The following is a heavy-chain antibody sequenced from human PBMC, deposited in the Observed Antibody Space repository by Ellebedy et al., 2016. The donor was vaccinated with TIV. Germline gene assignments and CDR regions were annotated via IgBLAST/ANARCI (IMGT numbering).Heavy chain of an antibody. V-gene: IGHV3-23*01. J-gene: IGHJ4*02. CDR2: ISGGGAKT. D-gene: IGHD3-22*01. CDR1: GFTFSSFA. CDR3: AKGSSSGFNYDRVGFDD. Sequence: GGSLRLSCAASGFTFSSFAMHWVRQAPGKGLEWLSVISGGGAKTYHADSVKGRFAITRDNSKNTLYLQLNRLRIEDTAVYYCAKGSSSGFNYDRVGFDDWGQGTLVTVSS.